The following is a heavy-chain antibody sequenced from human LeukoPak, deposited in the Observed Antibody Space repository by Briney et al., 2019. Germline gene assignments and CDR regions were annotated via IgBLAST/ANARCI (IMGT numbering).Heavy chain of an antibody. V-gene: IGHV3-7*01. J-gene: IGHJ4*02. CDR1: GFTFSSYW. CDR3: ATDRGWRTSGYYLYYFEY. CDR2: MNIDGSEK. Sequence: PGGFLRLSCAASGFTFSSYWMGWVRQAPGRRLEWVANMNIDGSEKYYVDSVRGRFTISRDNTMNSLYLQMSSLRAEDTAVYYCATDRGWRTSGYYLYYFEYWGQGTLVTYSS. D-gene: IGHD3-3*01.